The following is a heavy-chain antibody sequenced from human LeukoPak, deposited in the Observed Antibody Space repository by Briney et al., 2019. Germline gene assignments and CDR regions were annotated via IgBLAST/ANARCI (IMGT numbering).Heavy chain of an antibody. CDR3: ARGKMGNPARPQRRNWFDP. J-gene: IGHJ5*02. D-gene: IGHD1-14*01. V-gene: IGHV4-34*01. CDR2: INHSGST. Sequence: EXXGEINHSGSTNYNPSRKSRVTISVETAKNQFSLKLSSVTAADTAVYYCARGKMGNPARPQRRNWFDPWGQGTLVTVSS.